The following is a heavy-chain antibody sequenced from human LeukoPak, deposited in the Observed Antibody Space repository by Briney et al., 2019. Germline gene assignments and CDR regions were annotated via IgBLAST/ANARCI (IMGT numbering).Heavy chain of an antibody. CDR2: INHSGST. CDR1: GGSFSGYY. J-gene: IGHJ4*02. CDR3: ARDDRSGYSTLGY. D-gene: IGHD3-22*01. Sequence: SETLSLTCAVYGGSFSGYYWSWIRQPPGKGLEWIGEINHSGSTNYNPSLKSRVTISVDTSKNQFSLKLRSVTAADTAVYYCARDDRSGYSTLGYWGQGTLVTVSS. V-gene: IGHV4-34*01.